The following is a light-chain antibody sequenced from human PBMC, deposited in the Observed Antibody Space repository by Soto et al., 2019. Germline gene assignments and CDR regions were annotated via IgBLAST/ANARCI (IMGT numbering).Light chain of an antibody. J-gene: IGKJ5*01. Sequence: EIVLTQSPATLSLSPGERATLSCRASQSVTNYLAWYQQKAGQAPRLLIYETIHRATGIPARFSGSGSGTDFTLTISSLEPEDFAVYYCQHRSNWLITFGQGTRLEIK. CDR2: ETI. CDR3: QHRSNWLIT. V-gene: IGKV3-11*01. CDR1: QSVTNY.